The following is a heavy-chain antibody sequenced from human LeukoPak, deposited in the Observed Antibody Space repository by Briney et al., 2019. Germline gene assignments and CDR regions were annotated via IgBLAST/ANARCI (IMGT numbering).Heavy chain of an antibody. CDR2: IGWNSGSI. V-gene: IGHV3-9*01. D-gene: IGHD5-18*01. Sequence: PGSSLRLSCAASGFTFDDYAMHWARLHPREWLESVSGIGWNSGSIDYADSVKGRFTISRDNAKNSLYLQMNSLRAEDTSLYYCAKGSRDGGYSYGDNFDYWGQGTLVTVSS. CDR3: AKGSRDGGYSYGDNFDY. J-gene: IGHJ4*02. CDR1: GFTFDDYA.